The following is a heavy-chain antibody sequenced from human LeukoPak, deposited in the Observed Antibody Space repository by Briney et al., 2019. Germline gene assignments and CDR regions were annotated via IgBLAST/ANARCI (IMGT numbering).Heavy chain of an antibody. CDR1: GYSFSSYW. CDR2: IYPGDSDT. D-gene: IGHD1-26*01. V-gene: IGHV5-51*01. CDR3: ARHVTYGGSYNLDY. Sequence: GESLKISCNVSGYSFSSYWIGWVRQMPGKGLEWMGIIYPGDSDTTYSPSFQGLVTISADRSISAAYLQWSSLKASDTAMYYCARHVTYGGSYNLDYWGQGTLVTVSS. J-gene: IGHJ4*02.